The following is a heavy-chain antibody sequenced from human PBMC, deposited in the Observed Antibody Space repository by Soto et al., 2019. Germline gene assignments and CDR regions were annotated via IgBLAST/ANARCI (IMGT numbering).Heavy chain of an antibody. V-gene: IGHV4-59*01. CDR2: IYYSGST. Sequence: SETLSLTCTVSGGSISSYYWSWIRQPPGKGLEWIGYIYYSGSTNYNPSLKSRVTISVDTSKNQFSLKLSSVTAADTAVYYCARDPSIAARMGWFDPWGQGTLVTVSS. D-gene: IGHD6-6*01. J-gene: IGHJ5*02. CDR1: GGSISSYY. CDR3: ARDPSIAARMGWFDP.